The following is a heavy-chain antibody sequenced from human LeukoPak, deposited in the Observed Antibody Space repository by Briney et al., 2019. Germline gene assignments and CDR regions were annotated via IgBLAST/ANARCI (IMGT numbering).Heavy chain of an antibody. V-gene: IGHV3-74*01. Sequence: GGSLRLSCAASGFPFSSYWMHWVRQAPGKGLVWVSRLNADGSITNYADSVKGRFTISRDNAKNTLYLQMNSLRAEDTAVYYCAKDTTYYYGSGSYSPFDYWGQGTLVTVSS. D-gene: IGHD3-10*01. CDR3: AKDTTYYYGSGSYSPFDY. J-gene: IGHJ4*02. CDR1: GFPFSSYW. CDR2: LNADGSIT.